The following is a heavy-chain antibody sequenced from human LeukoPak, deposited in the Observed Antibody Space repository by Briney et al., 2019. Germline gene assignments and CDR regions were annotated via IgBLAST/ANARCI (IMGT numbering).Heavy chain of an antibody. CDR3: ARGLGYYENFDY. Sequence: PSQTLSLTCTVSGGSISSGSYYWSWIRQPAGKGLEWIGRIYTSGSTNYNPSLKSRVTISVDTSKNQFSLKLSSVTAADTAVYYCARGLGYYENFDYWGQGTLVTVSS. D-gene: IGHD3-22*01. CDR1: GGSISSGSYY. V-gene: IGHV4-61*02. CDR2: IYTSGST. J-gene: IGHJ4*02.